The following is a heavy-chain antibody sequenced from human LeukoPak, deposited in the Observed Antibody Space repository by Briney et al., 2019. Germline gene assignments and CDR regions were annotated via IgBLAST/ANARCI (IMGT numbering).Heavy chain of an antibody. CDR2: IYTGGTT. CDR3: ARDQATSGGGLDS. D-gene: IGHD3-16*01. Sequence: GGSLRLSCAASGFTFSGTHMSWVRQAPGKGLEWVSAIYTGGTTYYSDSVEGRFTISRDKSKNTLYLQMDSLRVEDTAVYYCARDQATSGGGLDSWGQGTLVTVSS. CDR1: GFTFSGTH. V-gene: IGHV3-53*01. J-gene: IGHJ4*02.